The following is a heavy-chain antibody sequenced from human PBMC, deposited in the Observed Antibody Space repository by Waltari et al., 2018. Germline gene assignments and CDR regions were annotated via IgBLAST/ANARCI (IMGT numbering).Heavy chain of an antibody. J-gene: IGHJ4*02. V-gene: IGHV3-21*01. Sequence: EVQLVESGGGLVKPGGSLSLSCAASGFTFSSYSMNWVRQAPGKGLEWVSSISSSSSYIYYADSVKGRFTISRDNAKNSLYLQMNSLRAEDTAVYYCARELEGYSSSSPFDYWGQGTLVTVSS. D-gene: IGHD6-6*01. CDR1: GFTFSSYS. CDR2: ISSSSSYI. CDR3: ARELEGYSSSSPFDY.